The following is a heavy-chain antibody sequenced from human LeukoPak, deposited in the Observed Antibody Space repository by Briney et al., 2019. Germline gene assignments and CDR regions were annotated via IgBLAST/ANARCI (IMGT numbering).Heavy chain of an antibody. D-gene: IGHD5-12*01. J-gene: IGHJ6*03. CDR3: AGGGYDSDYYYYYMDV. CDR2: MHHSGST. V-gene: IGHV4-38-2*02. Sequence: SETLSLTCSVSGNSISSDYYWGWIRQPPGKGLEWIGSMHHSGSTNYNPSLKSRVTISVDTSKNQFSLKLSSVTVADTAVYYCAGGGYDSDYYYYYMDVWGKGTTVTVSS. CDR1: GNSISSDYY.